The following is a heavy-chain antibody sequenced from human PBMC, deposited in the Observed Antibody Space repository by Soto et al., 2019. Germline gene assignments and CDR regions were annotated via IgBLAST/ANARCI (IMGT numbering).Heavy chain of an antibody. D-gene: IGHD1-1*01. CDR1: GFTFSSYA. CDR3: ARELERVFDY. V-gene: IGHV3-30-3*01. CDR2: ISYDGSDK. J-gene: IGHJ4*02. Sequence: HPGGSLRLSCAASGFTFSSYAMHWVRQAPGKGLEWVALISYDGSDKDYADSVKGRFTISRDNSRNTLFLQMNSLRAEDTAVYYCARELERVFDYWGQGTLVTVSS.